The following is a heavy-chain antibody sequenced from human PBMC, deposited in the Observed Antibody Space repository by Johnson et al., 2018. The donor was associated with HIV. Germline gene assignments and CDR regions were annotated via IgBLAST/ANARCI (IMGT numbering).Heavy chain of an antibody. Sequence: VQLVESGGGVVQPGRSLRLSCAASGFTFSSYAMHWVRQAPGKGLEWVAVISYDGSNKYYADSVKGRFPISRDNSKNTLYLQMNSLRAEDTAVYYCAKGRDGAFDIWGQGTMVTVSS. CDR2: ISYDGSNK. D-gene: IGHD5-24*01. J-gene: IGHJ3*02. V-gene: IGHV3-30*04. CDR1: GFTFSSYA. CDR3: AKGRDGAFDI.